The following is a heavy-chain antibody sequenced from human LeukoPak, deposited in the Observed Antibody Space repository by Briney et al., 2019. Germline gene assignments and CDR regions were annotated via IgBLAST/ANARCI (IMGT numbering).Heavy chain of an antibody. D-gene: IGHD3-3*01. J-gene: IGHJ4*02. CDR1: GFTFSSYE. Sequence: PGGSLRLSCAASGFTFSSYEMKWVRQAPGKGLEWVSYISSSGSTKYYADSVKGRFTISRDNSKNTLYLQMNSLRAEDTAVYYCAKPTPRITIFGSSFDYWGQGTLVTVSS. CDR3: AKPTPRITIFGSSFDY. V-gene: IGHV3-48*03. CDR2: ISSSGSTK.